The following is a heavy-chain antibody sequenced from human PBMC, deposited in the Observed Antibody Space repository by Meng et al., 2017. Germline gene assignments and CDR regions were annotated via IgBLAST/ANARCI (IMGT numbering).Heavy chain of an antibody. J-gene: IGHJ6*02. CDR1: GYTFTSYG. CDR2: ISAYNGNT. Sequence: ASVKVSCKASGYTFTSYGISWVRQAPGQGLEWMGWISAYNGNTNYAQKLQGRVTMTTDTSTSTAYMELRSLRSDDTAVYYCARGWFGELDYYYGMDVWGQGTTVPSP. D-gene: IGHD3-10*01. V-gene: IGHV1-18*01. CDR3: ARGWFGELDYYYGMDV.